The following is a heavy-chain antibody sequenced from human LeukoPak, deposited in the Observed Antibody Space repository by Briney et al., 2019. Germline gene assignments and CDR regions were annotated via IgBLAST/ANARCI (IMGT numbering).Heavy chain of an antibody. J-gene: IGHJ3*02. D-gene: IGHD5-18*01. CDR3: ARSFGYGVDAFDI. Sequence: GGSLRLSCAASGFTFSSYGMDWVRQAPGKGLEWVAFIRNDGSNKYYADSVKGRFTISRDNSKNTLYLQMNSLRAEDTAIYYCARSFGYGVDAFDIWGQGTMVTVSS. CDR1: GFTFSSYG. CDR2: IRNDGSNK. V-gene: IGHV3-30*02.